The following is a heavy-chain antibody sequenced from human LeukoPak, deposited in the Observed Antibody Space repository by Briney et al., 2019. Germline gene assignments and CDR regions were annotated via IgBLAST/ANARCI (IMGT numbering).Heavy chain of an antibody. CDR3: ARALSIFGVVIYPYYYYYMDV. CDR2: ISSSSSYS. Sequence: GGSLRLSCAASGFTFSSYSMNWVGQAPGKGLKGFTSISSSSSYSYYADSVKGRFTISRDNAKNSVYLQMSSLRAEDTAVYYCARALSIFGVVIYPYYYYYMDVWGKGTTVTVSS. V-gene: IGHV3-21*01. CDR1: GFTFSSYS. D-gene: IGHD3-3*01. J-gene: IGHJ6*03.